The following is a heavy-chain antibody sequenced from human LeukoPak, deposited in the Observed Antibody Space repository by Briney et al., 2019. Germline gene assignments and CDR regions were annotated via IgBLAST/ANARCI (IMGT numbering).Heavy chain of an antibody. D-gene: IGHD4-11*01. CDR1: GYTLTELS. CDR2: FDPEDGET. V-gene: IGHV1-24*01. Sequence: ASVKVSCKVSGYTLTELSMHWVRQAPGKGLEWVGGFDPEDGETIYAQKFQGRVTMTEDTSTDTAYMELSSLRSEDTAVYYCATVLSYAGYDPQYNNYYFDYWGQGTLVTVSS. J-gene: IGHJ4*02. CDR3: ATVLSYAGYDPQYNNYYFDY.